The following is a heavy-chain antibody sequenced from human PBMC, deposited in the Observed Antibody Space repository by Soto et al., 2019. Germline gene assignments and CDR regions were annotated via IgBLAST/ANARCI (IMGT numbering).Heavy chain of an antibody. D-gene: IGHD3-3*01. CDR3: PKDAVDYDFWSGYGFDY. V-gene: IGHV3-23*01. Sequence: EVQLLESGGGLVQPGGSLRLSCAASGFTFSSYAMSWVRQAPGKGLEWVSAISGSGGSTYYADSVKGRFTISRDNSMNTLYLQMNSLRAEDTAVYYCPKDAVDYDFWSGYGFDYWGQGTLVTVSS. CDR2: ISGSGGST. J-gene: IGHJ4*02. CDR1: GFTFSSYA.